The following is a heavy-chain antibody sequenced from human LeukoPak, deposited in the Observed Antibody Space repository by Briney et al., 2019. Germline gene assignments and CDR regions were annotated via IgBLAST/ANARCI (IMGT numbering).Heavy chain of an antibody. CDR1: GGDISSGSYY. V-gene: IGHV4-61*02. J-gene: IGHJ4*02. CDR2: IHSSGST. Sequence: TLSLTCAVSGGDISSGSYYWCWIRQPAGKGLEWIGRIHSSGSTNYNPSLKSRVSISADTSKNQFSLKLTSVTAADTAVYYCARDGDYGDYEYWGQGTLVTVSS. D-gene: IGHD4-17*01. CDR3: ARDGDYGDYEY.